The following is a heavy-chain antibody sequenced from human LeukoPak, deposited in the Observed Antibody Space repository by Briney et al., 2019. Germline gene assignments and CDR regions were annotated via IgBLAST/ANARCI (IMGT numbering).Heavy chain of an antibody. D-gene: IGHD3-10*01. CDR2: IKEDGSEI. Sequence: GGSLRLSCAASGFTFSSYWMNWVRQAPGKGLEWVANIKEDGSEIYYVDSVKGRFTISRDNTKNSLYLQMNSLRAEDTAVYYCARGMRMVRGVTFDYWGQGTLVTVSS. V-gene: IGHV3-7*01. CDR1: GFTFSSYW. J-gene: IGHJ4*02. CDR3: ARGMRMVRGVTFDY.